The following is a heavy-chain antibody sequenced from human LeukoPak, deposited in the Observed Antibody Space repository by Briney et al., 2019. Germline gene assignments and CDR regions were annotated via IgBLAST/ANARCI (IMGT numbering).Heavy chain of an antibody. D-gene: IGHD5-18*01. Sequence: ASVKVSCKAPGYTFTSFGISWVRQAPGQGLEWMGWISAYNGNTNYVQRFQGRVTMTTDTSTSTAYMELRSLRSDDTAMFYCTRDLGVDTSMIFFDYWGQGTLVTVSS. CDR2: ISAYNGNT. CDR1: GYTFTSFG. V-gene: IGHV1-18*01. CDR3: TRDLGVDTSMIFFDY. J-gene: IGHJ4*02.